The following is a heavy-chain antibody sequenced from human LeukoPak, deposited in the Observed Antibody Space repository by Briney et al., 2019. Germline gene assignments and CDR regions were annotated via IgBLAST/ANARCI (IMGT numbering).Heavy chain of an antibody. CDR1: SGSIINNY. CDR3: LGGNYWYYFDY. V-gene: IGHV4-59*03. CDR2: IYYTGST. J-gene: IGHJ4*02. D-gene: IGHD3-10*01. Sequence: SETLSLTCTVSSGSIINNYWSWIRQPPGKGLEWIGYIYYTGSTNYNPSLKSRVTISVDASNNQFSLKVTSVTAADTAVYYCLGGNYWYYFDYWGQGTLVTVSS.